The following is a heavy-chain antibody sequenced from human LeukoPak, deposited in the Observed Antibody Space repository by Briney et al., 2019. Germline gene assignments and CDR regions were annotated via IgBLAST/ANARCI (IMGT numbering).Heavy chain of an antibody. J-gene: IGHJ3*02. V-gene: IGHV3-30*02. Sequence: PGGSLRLSCAASGFTFSSYGMHWVRQAPGKGLEWVAFIRYDGSNKYYADSVKGRFTISRDNSKNTLYLQMNSLRAEDTAVYYCANLYGIAAAKGMVFDIWGQGTMVTVSS. CDR2: IRYDGSNK. D-gene: IGHD6-13*01. CDR1: GFTFSSYG. CDR3: ANLYGIAAAKGMVFDI.